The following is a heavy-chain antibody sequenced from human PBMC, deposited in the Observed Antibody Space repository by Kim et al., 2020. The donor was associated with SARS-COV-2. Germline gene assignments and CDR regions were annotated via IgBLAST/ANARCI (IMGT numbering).Heavy chain of an antibody. V-gene: IGHV4-31*02. J-gene: IGHJ4*02. Sequence: YSPSLKSRVTISVDTSKNQFSLKLSSVTAADTAVYYCARASSSWYFPFDYWGQGTLVTVSS. D-gene: IGHD6-13*01. CDR3: ARASSSWYFPFDY.